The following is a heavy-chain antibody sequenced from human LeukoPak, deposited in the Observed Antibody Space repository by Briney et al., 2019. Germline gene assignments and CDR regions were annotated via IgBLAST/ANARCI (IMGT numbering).Heavy chain of an antibody. CDR1: GFTFSSYS. J-gene: IGHJ6*03. CDR3: AKTSLSDPSGHYYYMDV. D-gene: IGHD3-3*01. CDR2: ISSSSTTI. Sequence: GGSLRLSCAASGFTFSSYSMMWVRQAPGKGLEWVSYISSSSTTIYYADSVKGRFTISRDNSQNTVSLQLNNLRIEDTALYYCAKTSLSDPSGHYYYMDVWGKGTTVTVSS. V-gene: IGHV3-48*01.